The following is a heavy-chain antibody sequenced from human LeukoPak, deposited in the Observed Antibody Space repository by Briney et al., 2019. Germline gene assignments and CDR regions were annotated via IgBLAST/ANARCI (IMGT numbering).Heavy chain of an antibody. D-gene: IGHD6-6*01. CDR2: MYYSGTT. J-gene: IGHJ6*03. V-gene: IGHV4-59*12. Sequence: SETLSLTCTVSRGSIIGYYWTWIRQPPGKGLQWIGYMYYSGTTKYNASLKSRVTTSMDTSKNQFSLKVNSVTAADTAVYYCARSSIAEPGYYYYMDVWGKGTTVTVSS. CDR1: RGSIIGYY. CDR3: ARSSIAEPGYYYYMDV.